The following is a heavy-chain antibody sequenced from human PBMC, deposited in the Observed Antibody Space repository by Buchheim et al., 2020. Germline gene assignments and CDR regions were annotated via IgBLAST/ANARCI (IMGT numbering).Heavy chain of an antibody. Sequence: QVQLVQSGAEVKKPGTSVRVSCKASGYIFTHYFLHWVRQAPGQGLEWMGCINPKSGGTNYAQKFQAWVTMTRDTSISTAYMELSRLTSDDTAVYYCASHVEGSYGVDVWGQGTT. CDR2: INPKSGGT. J-gene: IGHJ6*02. CDR3: ASHVEGSYGVDV. CDR1: GYIFTHYF. D-gene: IGHD2-8*01. V-gene: IGHV1-2*04.